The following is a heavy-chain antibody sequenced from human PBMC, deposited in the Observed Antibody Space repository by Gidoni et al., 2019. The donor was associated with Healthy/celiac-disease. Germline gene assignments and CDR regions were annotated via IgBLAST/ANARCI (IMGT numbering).Heavy chain of an antibody. CDR1: GFTFSDYY. CDR2: ISSSGSTI. CDR3: ARDLWFGELLAPYYYYYGMDV. V-gene: IGHV3-11*01. J-gene: IGHJ6*02. Sequence: QVQLVESGGGLVKPGGSLRLSCAASGFTFSDYYMSWIRQAPGTGLEWVSYISSSGSTIYYADSVKGRFTISRDNAKNSLYLQMNSLRAEDTAVYYCARDLWFGELLAPYYYYYGMDVWGQGTTVTVSS. D-gene: IGHD3-10*01.